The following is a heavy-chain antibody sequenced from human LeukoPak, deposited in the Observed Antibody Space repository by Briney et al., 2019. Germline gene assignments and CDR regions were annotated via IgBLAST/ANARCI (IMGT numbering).Heavy chain of an antibody. V-gene: IGHV3-48*03. CDR1: GFTFSSYE. D-gene: IGHD3-9*01. CDR3: ARDDYDIVTGYYSMYSYGVDV. Sequence: GGSLRLSCEASGFTFSSYEMNWVRQAPGKGLEWISYISSGGMTIYYADSVRGRFTLSRHNTKNSLFLQMNSLRAEDTAVYFCARDDYDIVTGYYSMYSYGVDVWGQGTAVTVSS. CDR2: ISSGGMTI. J-gene: IGHJ6*02.